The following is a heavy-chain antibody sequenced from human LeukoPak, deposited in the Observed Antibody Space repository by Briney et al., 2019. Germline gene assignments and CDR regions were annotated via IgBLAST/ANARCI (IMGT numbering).Heavy chain of an antibody. J-gene: IGHJ3*02. CDR2: TSGSGGST. Sequence: GGSLRLSCAASGFTFSSYAMSWVRQAPGKGLEWVSATSGSGGSTYYADSVKGRFTISRDNSKNTLYLQMNSLRAEDTAVYYCAKDWNYDFWSGYPPNVDAFDIWGQGTMVTVSS. CDR1: GFTFSSYA. CDR3: AKDWNYDFWSGYPPNVDAFDI. V-gene: IGHV3-23*01. D-gene: IGHD3-3*01.